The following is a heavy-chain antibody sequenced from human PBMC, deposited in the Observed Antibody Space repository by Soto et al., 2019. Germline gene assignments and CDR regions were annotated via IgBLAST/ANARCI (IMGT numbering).Heavy chain of an antibody. CDR3: ARAVGYCSSTSCYTDAFDI. Sequence: PXETLYLTCTVAGGSISSGDYYWSWIRQPRGKGLEWIGYIYYSGSTYYNPSLKSRVTISVDTSKNQFSLKLSSVTAADTAVYYCARAVGYCSSTSCYTDAFDIWGQGTMVTVS. CDR2: IYYSGST. D-gene: IGHD2-2*02. J-gene: IGHJ3*02. CDR1: GGSISSGDYY. V-gene: IGHV4-30-4*01.